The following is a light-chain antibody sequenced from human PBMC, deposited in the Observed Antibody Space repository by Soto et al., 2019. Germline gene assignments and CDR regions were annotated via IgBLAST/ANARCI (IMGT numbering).Light chain of an antibody. Sequence: DIQMTQPPSTLSASVGDRVTITCRCSQSIITSLAWYQQKPGKAPKLLIYKASSLQSGVPSRFSGSGSGTEFTLTISSLQPDDFATYYCQQYNSYSRTFGQGTKVDVK. CDR2: KAS. J-gene: IGKJ1*01. CDR3: QQYNSYSRT. CDR1: QSIITS. V-gene: IGKV1-5*03.